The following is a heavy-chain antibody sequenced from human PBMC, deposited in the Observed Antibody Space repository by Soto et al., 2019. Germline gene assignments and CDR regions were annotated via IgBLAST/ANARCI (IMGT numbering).Heavy chain of an antibody. Sequence: EVQLLESGGGLVQPGGSLRLSCAASGFTFSSNGMNWVRQAPGKGLEWVSGISGSGDGTYYADSVKGRFTISRDNSKDTLYLHINSLRVADTAIYYCAKCSRGSGHANVIDIWGQGTMVTVSS. J-gene: IGHJ3*02. V-gene: IGHV3-23*01. CDR1: GFTFSSNG. D-gene: IGHD5-12*01. CDR2: ISGSGDGT. CDR3: AKCSRGSGHANVIDI.